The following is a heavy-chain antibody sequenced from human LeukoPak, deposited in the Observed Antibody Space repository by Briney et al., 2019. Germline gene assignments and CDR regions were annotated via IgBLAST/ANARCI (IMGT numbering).Heavy chain of an antibody. CDR3: ARQGGDTMVRGVVRDSFDP. V-gene: IGHV4-39*01. CDR2: RYYSGTA. Sequence: SETLSLTCTVSGGSIGNSDYYWARVRQSPGRGREWIGNRYYSGTAYYTPSLRSRVTISVRTSENQFSLNLRSVPAADTAVYYCARQGGDTMVRGVVRDSFDPWGQGTLVTVSS. D-gene: IGHD3-10*01. CDR1: GGSIGNSDYY. J-gene: IGHJ5*02.